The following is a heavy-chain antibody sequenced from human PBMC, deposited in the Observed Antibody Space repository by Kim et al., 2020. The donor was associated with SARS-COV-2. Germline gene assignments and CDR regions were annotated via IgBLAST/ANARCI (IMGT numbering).Heavy chain of an antibody. CDR2: ISAYNGNT. Sequence: ASVTVSCKASGYTFTSYGISWVRQAPGQGLEWMGWISAYNGNTNYAQKLQGRVTMTTDTSTSTAYMELRSLRSDDTAVYYCARGGTMIVVVIPTYYGMDVWGQGTTVTVSS. J-gene: IGHJ6*02. D-gene: IGHD3-22*01. CDR1: GYTFTSYG. V-gene: IGHV1-18*01. CDR3: ARGGTMIVVVIPTYYGMDV.